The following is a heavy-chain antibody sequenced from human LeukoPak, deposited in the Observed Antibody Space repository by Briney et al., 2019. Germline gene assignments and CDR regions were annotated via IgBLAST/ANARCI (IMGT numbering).Heavy chain of an antibody. J-gene: IGHJ4*02. D-gene: IGHD1-7*01. Sequence: GRSLRLSCAASGFTFSSYWMSWVRQAPGKGLEWVANIKEDGSVHYFVDSVKGRFTMSRDNAKHSLFLHMNSLRAEDSAVYYCAKWQLYSGNYYLDVWGQGTLVTVSS. CDR1: GFTFSSYW. V-gene: IGHV3-7*01. CDR3: AKWQLYSGNYYLDV. CDR2: IKEDGSVH.